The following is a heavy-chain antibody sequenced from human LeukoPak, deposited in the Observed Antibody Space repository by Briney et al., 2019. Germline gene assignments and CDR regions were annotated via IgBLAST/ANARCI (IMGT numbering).Heavy chain of an antibody. J-gene: IGHJ4*02. CDR1: GYTFTSYD. Sequence: GASVKVSCKASGYTFTSYDINWVRQATGQGLEWMGWMNPNSGNTGYAQKFQGRVTMTRNTSISTAYMELSSLRSEDTAVYYCARGRRSRGYDFWGGIDPFDYWGQGTLVTVSS. V-gene: IGHV1-8*01. CDR2: MNPNSGNT. D-gene: IGHD3-3*01. CDR3: ARGRRSRGYDFWGGIDPFDY.